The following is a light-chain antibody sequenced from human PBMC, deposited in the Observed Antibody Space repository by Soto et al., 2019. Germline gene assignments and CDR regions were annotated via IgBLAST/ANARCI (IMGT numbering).Light chain of an antibody. CDR3: QKYNSAPHT. CDR1: QGISNY. J-gene: IGKJ4*01. CDR2: AAS. V-gene: IGKV1-27*01. Sequence: DIQMTQSPSSLSASVGDRVTITCWASQGISNYLAWYQQKPGKVPKLLIYAASTLQSGVPSRFSGSGSGTDFTLTISSLQPEDVATYYCQKYNSAPHTFGGGTKVEIK.